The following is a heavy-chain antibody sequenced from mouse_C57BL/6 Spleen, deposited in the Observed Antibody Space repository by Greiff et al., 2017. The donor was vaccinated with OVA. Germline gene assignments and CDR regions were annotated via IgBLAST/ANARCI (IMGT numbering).Heavy chain of an antibody. CDR1: GYTFTSYW. CDR2: IDPSDSYT. CDR3: ARTGSYDWRNYFDY. Sequence: QVQLQQPGAELVRPGTSVKLSCKASGYTFTSYWMHWVKQRPGQGLEWIGVIDPSDSYTNYNQKFKGKATLTVDTSSSTAYMQLSSLTSEDSAVYYCARTGSYDWRNYFDYWGQGTTLTVSS. J-gene: IGHJ2*01. D-gene: IGHD2-12*01. V-gene: IGHV1-59*01.